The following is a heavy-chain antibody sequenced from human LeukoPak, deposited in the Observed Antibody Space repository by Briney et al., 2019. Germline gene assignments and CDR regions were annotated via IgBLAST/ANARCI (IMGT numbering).Heavy chain of an antibody. CDR1: GGSISSYY. D-gene: IGHD3-10*01. CDR2: IYYSGST. Sequence: KSSETLSLTFTVSGGSISSYYWSWIRQPPGKGLEWIGYIYYSGSTNYNPSLKSRVTISVDTSKNQFSLKLSSVTAADTAVYYCARDRGELWEAIDIWGQGTMVTVSS. CDR3: ARDRGELWEAIDI. J-gene: IGHJ3*02. V-gene: IGHV4-59*01.